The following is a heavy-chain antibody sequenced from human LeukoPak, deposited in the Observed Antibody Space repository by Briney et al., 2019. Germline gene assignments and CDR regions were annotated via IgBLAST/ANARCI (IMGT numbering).Heavy chain of an antibody. CDR3: ARGYWFYFDY. V-gene: IGHV4-39*07. D-gene: IGHD2-8*02. CDR1: GGSISSSNYY. CDR2: IYYSGST. Sequence: SETLSLTCTVSGGSISSSNYYWSWIRLPTGKGLEWIGSIYYSGSTYYSPSLKSRVTISVDTSKNQFSLKLSSVTAADTAVYYCARGYWFYFDYWGQGTLVTVSS. J-gene: IGHJ4*02.